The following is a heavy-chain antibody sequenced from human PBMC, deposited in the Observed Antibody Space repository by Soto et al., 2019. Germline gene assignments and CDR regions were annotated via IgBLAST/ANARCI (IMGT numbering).Heavy chain of an antibody. Sequence: QVQLQESGPGLVKPSQTLSLTCTVSGVSISSGGYYWSWIRQHPGKGLEWIGYIYYSGSTYYNPYLKSRVTISVDTSKNQFSLKLSSVTAADTAVYYCARAATLELPFDYSGQGTLGTVSS. CDR3: ARAATLELPFDY. V-gene: IGHV4-31*03. D-gene: IGHD1-26*01. CDR2: IYYSGST. CDR1: GVSISSGGYY. J-gene: IGHJ4*02.